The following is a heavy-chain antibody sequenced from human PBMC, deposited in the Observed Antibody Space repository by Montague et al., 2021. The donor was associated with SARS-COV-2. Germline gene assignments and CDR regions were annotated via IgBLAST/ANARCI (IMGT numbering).Heavy chain of an antibody. CDR2: IYYSGST. Sequence: SETLSLTCTVSGGSISSYYWSWIRQPPGKGLEWIGCIYYSGSTNYNPSLKSRVTISVDTSKNQFSLKLSSVTAADTAVYYCARGSGCSGGSCYSEWDPYYYYGMDVWGQGTTVTVSS. V-gene: IGHV4-59*12. CDR3: ARGSGCSGGSCYSEWDPYYYYGMDV. J-gene: IGHJ6*02. CDR1: GGSISSYY. D-gene: IGHD2-15*01.